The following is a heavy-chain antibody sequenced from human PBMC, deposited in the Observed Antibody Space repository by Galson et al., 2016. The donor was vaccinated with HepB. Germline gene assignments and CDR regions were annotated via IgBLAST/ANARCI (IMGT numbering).Heavy chain of an antibody. V-gene: IGHV4-59*01. J-gene: IGHJ4*02. Sequence: TLSLTCTISGGSISSYYWHWIRQSPGKGLEWTGYVSYSGSTNYNPSLKSRVTISVDRSKNQFSLTLSSVTAADTAVYHCARLIAAAGTDHLDSWGQGTLITVSS. D-gene: IGHD6-13*01. CDR3: ARLIAAAGTDHLDS. CDR1: GGSISSYY. CDR2: VSYSGST.